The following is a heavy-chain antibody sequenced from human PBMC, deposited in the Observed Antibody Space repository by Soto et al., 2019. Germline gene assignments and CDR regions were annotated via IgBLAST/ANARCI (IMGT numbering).Heavy chain of an antibody. D-gene: IGHD3-22*01. V-gene: IGHV1-18*01. CDR1: GYTFTSYG. Sequence: ASVKVSCKASGYTFTSYGISWVRQAPGQGLEWMGWISAYNGNTNYAQKLQGRVTMTTDTSTSTAYMELRSLRSDDTAVYYCASGTKDYYDSSGYPEYYFDYWGQGTLVTVSS. CDR2: ISAYNGNT. CDR3: ASGTKDYYDSSGYPEYYFDY. J-gene: IGHJ4*02.